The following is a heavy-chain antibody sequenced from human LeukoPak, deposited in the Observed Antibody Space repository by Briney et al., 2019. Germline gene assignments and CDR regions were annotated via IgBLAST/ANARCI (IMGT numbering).Heavy chain of an antibody. CDR3: ARETSQKGAHYMDV. Sequence: SETLSLTCTVSGGSISSYYWSWIRQPPGKGLEWIGDIYYSGYTNYNPSLKSRVTISVDTSKNQFSLKLRSVTAADTAVYYCARETSQKGAHYMDVWGKGTTVTISS. CDR1: GGSISSYY. D-gene: IGHD3-16*01. CDR2: IYYSGYT. V-gene: IGHV4-59*01. J-gene: IGHJ6*03.